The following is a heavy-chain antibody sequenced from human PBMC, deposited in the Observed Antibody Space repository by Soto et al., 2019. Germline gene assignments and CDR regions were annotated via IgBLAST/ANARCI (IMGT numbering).Heavy chain of an antibody. CDR3: ARERWTAGFDY. V-gene: IGHV4-31*03. J-gene: IGHJ4*02. CDR2: IYYSGST. CDR1: GGSISSGGYY. D-gene: IGHD4-17*01. Sequence: PSETLSLTCTVSGGSISSGGYYWSWIRQHPGKGLEWIGYIYYSGSTYYNPSLKSRVTISVDTSKNQFSLKLSSVTAADTAVYYCARERWTAGFDYWGQGTLVTVSS.